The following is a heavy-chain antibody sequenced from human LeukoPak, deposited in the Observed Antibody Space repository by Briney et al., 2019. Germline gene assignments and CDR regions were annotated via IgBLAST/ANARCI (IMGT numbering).Heavy chain of an antibody. Sequence: GGSLRLSCAASGFTFSSYSMNWVRQAPGKGLEWVSSISSSSSYIYYADSVKGRFTISRDNAKNSLYLQMNSLRAEDTAVYYCARDRTHGGDYVEAFEIWGQGTMVTGSS. CDR1: GFTFSSYS. CDR2: ISSSSSYI. D-gene: IGHD4-17*01. V-gene: IGHV3-21*01. CDR3: ARDRTHGGDYVEAFEI. J-gene: IGHJ3*02.